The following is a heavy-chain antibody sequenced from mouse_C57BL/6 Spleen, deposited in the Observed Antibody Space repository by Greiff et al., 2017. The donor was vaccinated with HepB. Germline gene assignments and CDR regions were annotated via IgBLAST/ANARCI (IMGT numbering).Heavy chain of an antibody. CDR1: GYTFTDYY. CDR2: INPNNGGT. Sequence: EVKLQQSGPELVKPGASVKISCKASGYTFTDYYMNWVKQSHGKSLEWIGDINPNNGGTSYNQKFKGKATLTVDKSSSTAYMELRSLTSEDSAVYYCARPLLRSYYFDYWGQGTTLTVSS. D-gene: IGHD1-1*01. J-gene: IGHJ2*01. V-gene: IGHV1-26*01. CDR3: ARPLLRSYYFDY.